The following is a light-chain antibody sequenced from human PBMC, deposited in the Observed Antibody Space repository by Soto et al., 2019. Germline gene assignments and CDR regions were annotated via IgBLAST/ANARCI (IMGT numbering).Light chain of an antibody. CDR1: QSIGSW. CDR2: KAS. V-gene: IGKV1-5*03. CDR3: QEYNSHSRT. J-gene: IGKJ1*01. Sequence: DIQMTQYPSTLSASVGDRVTISCLASQSIGSWLAWYQQKPGKAPKLLIYKASSLESGVPSRFRCSGYGTEFTLTISSLQPEDFATYRCQEYNSHSRTFAKGSKV.